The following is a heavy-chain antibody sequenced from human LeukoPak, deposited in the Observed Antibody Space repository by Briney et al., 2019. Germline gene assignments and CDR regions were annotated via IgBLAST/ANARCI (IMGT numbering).Heavy chain of an antibody. J-gene: IGHJ4*02. CDR3: AAGRPYSLLDY. CDR2: FDVIDSET. CDR1: GSSLSELS. V-gene: IGHV1-24*01. Sequence: GASVKVSCTVSGSSLSELSPYWVRQAPGKGLEWMGGFDVIDSETFYAQKLQGRVTMTEDSSTDTAYMELRSLTSDDTALYYCAAGRPYSLLDYWGQGTLVTVSS. D-gene: IGHD5-18*01.